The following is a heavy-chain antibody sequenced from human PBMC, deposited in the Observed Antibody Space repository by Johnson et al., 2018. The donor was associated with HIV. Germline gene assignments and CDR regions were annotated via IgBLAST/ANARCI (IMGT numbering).Heavy chain of an antibody. V-gene: IGHV3-7*05. CDR2: IKQDGSEK. CDR1: GFTFSSYW. D-gene: IGHD7-27*01. Sequence: VQLVESGGGLVQPGGSLILSCAASGFTFSSYWMSWVRQAPGKGLEWVANIKQDGSEKYYVDSVKGRFTISRDNAKNSLYLPMNSLRAEDTAVYYCARDPTTQYLRLIGDFGSFDIWGQGTMVTVSS. CDR3: ARDPTTQYLRLIGDFGSFDI. J-gene: IGHJ3*02.